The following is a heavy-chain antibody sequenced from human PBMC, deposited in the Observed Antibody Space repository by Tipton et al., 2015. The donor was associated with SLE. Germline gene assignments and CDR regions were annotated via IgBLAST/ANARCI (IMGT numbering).Heavy chain of an antibody. J-gene: IGHJ4*02. CDR3: AKDRSYYDSSGYYGY. Sequence: SLRLSCAASGFTFSSYGMHWVRRAPGKGLEWVAFIRYDGSNKYYADSVKGRFTISRDNSKNTLYLQMNSLRAEDTAVYYCAKDRSYYDSSGYYGYWGQGTLVTVSS. D-gene: IGHD3-22*01. CDR2: IRYDGSNK. V-gene: IGHV3-30*02. CDR1: GFTFSSYG.